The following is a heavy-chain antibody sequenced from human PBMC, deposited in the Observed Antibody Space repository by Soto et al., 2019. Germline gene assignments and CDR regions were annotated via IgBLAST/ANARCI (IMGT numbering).Heavy chain of an antibody. V-gene: IGHV4-39*01. CDR3: ASRYGPSEFDH. J-gene: IGHJ4*02. Sequence: SETLSLTCSVSDDSINSDKYYWGWIRQPPGKGLEWIGSIYYRGNAYYNPSLQTRVTISLDTSRSQFSLRLNSVTAADTAVYYGASRYGPSEFDHWGQGSLVTVSS. CDR2: IYYRGNA. D-gene: IGHD3-9*01. CDR1: DDSINSDKYY.